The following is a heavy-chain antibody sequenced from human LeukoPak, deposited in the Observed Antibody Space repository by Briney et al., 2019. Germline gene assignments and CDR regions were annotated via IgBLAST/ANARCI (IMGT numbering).Heavy chain of an antibody. CDR2: ISYDGSNK. J-gene: IGHJ4*02. D-gene: IGHD3-9*01. Sequence: PGGSLRLSCAASGFTFSSYGMHWVRQAPGKGLEWVAVISYDGSNKYYADSVKGRFTISRDNPKNTLYLQMNSLRAEDTAVYYCAKEPLLRYFDWLGVEGNYFDYWGQGTLVTVSS. V-gene: IGHV3-30*18. CDR1: GFTFSSYG. CDR3: AKEPLLRYFDWLGVEGNYFDY.